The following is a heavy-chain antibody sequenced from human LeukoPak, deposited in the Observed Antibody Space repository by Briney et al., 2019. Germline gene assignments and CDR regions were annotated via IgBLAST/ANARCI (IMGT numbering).Heavy chain of an antibody. CDR2: ISAYNGNT. Sequence: GASVKVSCETSGYTFNSYGISWVRQAPGQGLEWIGWISAYNGNTNYAQKLQGRVTLTTDTSTSTAYMELRSLRSDDTAVYYCARDMYYYSRTGFDPWGQGTLVTVSS. CDR1: GYTFNSYG. J-gene: IGHJ5*02. CDR3: ARDMYYYSRTGFDP. V-gene: IGHV1-18*01. D-gene: IGHD3-10*01.